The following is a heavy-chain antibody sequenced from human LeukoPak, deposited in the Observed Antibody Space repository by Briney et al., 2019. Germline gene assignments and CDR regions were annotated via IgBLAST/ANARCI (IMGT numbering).Heavy chain of an antibody. D-gene: IGHD6-13*01. CDR1: GGSISSYY. J-gene: IGHJ6*03. CDR3: ARDCGAAENYYMDV. Sequence: SETLSLTCTVSGGSISSYYWSWIRQPPGKGLEWIGYIYYSGSTNYNPSLKSRVTISVDTSKNQFSLKLSSVTAADTAVYYCARDCGAAENYYMDVWGKGTTVTVSS. CDR2: IYYSGST. V-gene: IGHV4-59*01.